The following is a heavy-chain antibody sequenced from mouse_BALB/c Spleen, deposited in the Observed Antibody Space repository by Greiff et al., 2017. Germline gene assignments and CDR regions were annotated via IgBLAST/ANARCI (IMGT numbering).Heavy chain of an antibody. J-gene: IGHJ2*01. CDR2: ISSGGSYT. V-gene: IGHV5-9-3*01. CDR3: ARQGDEGFDY. Sequence: DVKLVESGGGLVKPGGSLKLSCAASGFTFSSYAMSWVRQTPEKRLEWVATISSGGSYTYYPDSVKGRFTISRDNAKNTLYLQMSSLRSEDTAMYYCARQGDEGFDYWGQGTTLTVSS. D-gene: IGHD3-3*01. CDR1: GFTFSSYA.